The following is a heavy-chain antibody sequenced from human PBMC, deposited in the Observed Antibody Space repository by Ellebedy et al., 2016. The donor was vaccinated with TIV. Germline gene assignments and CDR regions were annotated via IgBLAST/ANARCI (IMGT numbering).Heavy chain of an antibody. CDR2: ISWISGLI. D-gene: IGHD4-17*01. V-gene: IGHV3-9*01. J-gene: IGHJ3*02. CDR1: GFTFENYD. CDR3: AKELGDYRVASGAFDM. Sequence: SLKISCAASGFTFENYDMHWVRQAPGKCLGWVSGISWISGLIGYADSVKGRITISRDNAKNFLYVQMKSLRPEDTAVYYCAKELGDYRVASGAFDMWGQGTMVTVSA.